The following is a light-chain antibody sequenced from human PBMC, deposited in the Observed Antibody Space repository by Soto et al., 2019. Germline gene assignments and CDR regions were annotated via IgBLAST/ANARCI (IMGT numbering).Light chain of an antibody. CDR1: QSISSW. CDR3: LQDYSYPLT. J-gene: IGKJ1*01. Sequence: DIQMTQSPSTLSASVGDRVTITCRASQSISSWLAWYQQKPGKAPKLLIYDASSLESGAPSRFSGSGSGTDFTLTISSLQPEDFATYFCLQDYSYPLTFGLGTKVDIK. CDR2: DAS. V-gene: IGKV1-5*01.